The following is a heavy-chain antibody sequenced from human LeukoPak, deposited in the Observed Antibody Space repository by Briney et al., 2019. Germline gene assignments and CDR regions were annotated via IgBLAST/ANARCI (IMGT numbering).Heavy chain of an antibody. J-gene: IGHJ4*02. CDR2: MSSSGSVI. CDR1: GFTFSDYS. CDR3: TREDSSGWKY. Sequence: PGGSLRLSCAASGFTFSDYSMNLVRQAPGKGLEWVSYMSSSGSVIYYADSVKGRFTISRDNAKNSLYLQMNSLRADDTAVYYCTREDSSGWKYWGQGTQVTVSS. D-gene: IGHD6-19*01. V-gene: IGHV3-48*01.